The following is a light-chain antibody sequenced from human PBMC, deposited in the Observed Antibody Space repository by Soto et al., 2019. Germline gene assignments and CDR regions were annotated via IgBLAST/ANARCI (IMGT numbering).Light chain of an antibody. CDR1: QSVSNNY. Sequence: SLFSQSPSTLSPSSGERAPLSRRASQSVSNNYLAWYQQKPGQAPRLLIYGASNRATGIPDRFSGSGSGTDFTLTISRLEPEDFAVYYCQQYGSSGTFGQGTKV. J-gene: IGKJ1*01. V-gene: IGKV3-20*01. CDR3: QQYGSSGT. CDR2: GAS.